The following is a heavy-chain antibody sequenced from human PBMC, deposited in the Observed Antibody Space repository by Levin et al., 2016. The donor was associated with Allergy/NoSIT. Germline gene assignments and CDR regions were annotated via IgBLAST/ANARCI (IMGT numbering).Heavy chain of an antibody. D-gene: IGHD3-10*01. J-gene: IGHJ6*03. Sequence: SVKVSCKASGGTFSSYAISWVRQAPGQGLEWMGGIIPIFGTANYAQKFQGRVTITADESTSTAYMELSSLRSEDTAVYYCARDAGSTLSPDYYYYYMDVWGKGTTVTVSS. V-gene: IGHV1-69*13. CDR1: GGTFSSYA. CDR2: IIPIFGTA. CDR3: ARDAGSTLSPDYYYYYMDV.